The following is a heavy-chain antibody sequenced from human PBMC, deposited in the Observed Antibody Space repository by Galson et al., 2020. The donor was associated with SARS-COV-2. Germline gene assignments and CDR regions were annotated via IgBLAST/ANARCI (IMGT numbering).Heavy chain of an antibody. J-gene: IGHJ5*02. CDR3: ALTRGGTGGWFDP. D-gene: IGHD3-10*01. CDR2: IYHSGST. CDR1: GGSISSGGYS. Sequence: SETLSLTCAVSGGSISSGGYSWSWIRQPPGKGLEWIGYIYHSGSTYYNPSLKSRVTISVDRSKNQFSLKLSSVTAADTAVYYCALTRGGTGGWFDPWGQGTLVTVSS. V-gene: IGHV4-30-2*01.